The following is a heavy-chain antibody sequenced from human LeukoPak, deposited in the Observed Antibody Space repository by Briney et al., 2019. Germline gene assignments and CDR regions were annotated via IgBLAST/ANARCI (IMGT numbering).Heavy chain of an antibody. V-gene: IGHV1-18*04. CDR1: GYTFTSYG. D-gene: IGHD3-16*02. J-gene: IGHJ4*02. CDR2: ISAYNGNT. Sequence: GASVKVSCKASGYTFTSYGISWVRQAPGQGPEWMGWISAYNGNTNYAQKLQGRVTMTTDTSTSAAYMELRSLRSDDTAVYYCARANRMITFGGVIAEFDYWGQGTLVTVSS. CDR3: ARANRMITFGGVIAEFDY.